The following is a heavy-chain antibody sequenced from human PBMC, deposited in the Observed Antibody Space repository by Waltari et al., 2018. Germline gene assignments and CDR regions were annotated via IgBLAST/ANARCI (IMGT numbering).Heavy chain of an antibody. Sequence: EVQXLEXGGGSVEPGGSLXLSCAAPGFTFSNYYMNWVRQAQGKGLXWVSVXSGSGXTTHYADSVMXRFTISRDNSNNILYLQXNSLRAEDXAVYYXAVYRQLATFDXWGQGTLVTVSS. CDR2: XSGSGXTT. D-gene: IGHD1-20*01. V-gene: IGHV3-23*01. CDR1: GFTFSNYY. J-gene: IGHJ4*02. CDR3: AVYRQLATFDX.